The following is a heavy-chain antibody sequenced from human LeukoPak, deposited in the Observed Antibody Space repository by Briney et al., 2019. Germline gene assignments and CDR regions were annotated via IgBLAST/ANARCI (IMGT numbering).Heavy chain of an antibody. J-gene: IGHJ4*02. CDR2: INPNSGGT. CDR1: GYTFTGYY. CDR3: ATKRGNFDWLFSYFDY. Sequence: GASVKVSCKASGYTFTGYYMHWVRQAPGQGLEWMGWINPNSGGTNYAQKFQGRVTMTRDTSISTAYMELSRLRSDDTAVYYCATKRGNFDWLFSYFDYWGQGTLVTVSS. D-gene: IGHD3-9*01. V-gene: IGHV1-2*02.